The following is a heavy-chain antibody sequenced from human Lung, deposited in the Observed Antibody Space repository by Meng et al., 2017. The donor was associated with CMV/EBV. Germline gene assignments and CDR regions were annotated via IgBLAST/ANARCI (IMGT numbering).Heavy chain of an antibody. D-gene: IGHD2/OR15-2a*01. CDR1: GYTFSNYD. Sequence: SVKVSXKASGYTFSNYDIIWVRQASGQGLEWVGWMNPNRGNTAYAQKFQGRVTMTRDTSTSIAYMELSSLRSGDTAVYYCARGQVQCSTINCHDYRFSGMDVWGQRTTVTVSS. J-gene: IGHJ6*01. CDR2: MNPNRGNT. V-gene: IGHV1-8*01. CDR3: ARGQVQCSTINCHDYRFSGMDV.